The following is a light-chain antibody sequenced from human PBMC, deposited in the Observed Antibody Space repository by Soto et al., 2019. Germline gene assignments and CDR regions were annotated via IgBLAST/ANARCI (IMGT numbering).Light chain of an antibody. Sequence: QLTQSPSSLSASVGDRVTITCRASQGIRTDLGWYQQSPGKAPKVLIVGASTLQSGVPSRFSGSGSGTDFTLTISSLQPEDSATYYCLQDFSYPRTFGQGTKVDIK. CDR2: GAS. V-gene: IGKV1-6*01. CDR3: LQDFSYPRT. J-gene: IGKJ1*01. CDR1: QGIRTD.